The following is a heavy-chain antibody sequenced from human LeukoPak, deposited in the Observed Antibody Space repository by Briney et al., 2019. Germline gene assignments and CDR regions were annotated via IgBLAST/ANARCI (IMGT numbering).Heavy chain of an antibody. CDR1: GGSISSGSYY. Sequence: SQTLSLTCTVSGGSISSGSYYWSWIRQPAGKGLEWIGRIYTSGSTNYNPSLKSRVTISVDTSKNQFSLKLSSVTAADTAVYYCAREGTIFGVVRLTDWGQGTLVTVSS. CDR3: AREGTIFGVVRLTD. CDR2: IYTSGST. D-gene: IGHD3-3*01. V-gene: IGHV4-61*02. J-gene: IGHJ4*02.